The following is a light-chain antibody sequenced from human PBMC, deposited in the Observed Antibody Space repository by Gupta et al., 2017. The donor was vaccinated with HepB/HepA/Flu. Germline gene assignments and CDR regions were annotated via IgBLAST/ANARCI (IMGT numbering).Light chain of an antibody. J-gene: IGLJ2*01. CDR2: EDN. CDR3: QAWDSTTVI. CDR1: KLGNNY. V-gene: IGLV3-1*01. Sequence: SYDLTQPPSVSVSPGQTASIPCSGSKLGNNYVCWYQQKPGQSPVLLIFEDNKRPSGIPERFSGSNSRNTATLTSRGIQTIDEADYYCQAWDSTTVIFGGGTRLSVL.